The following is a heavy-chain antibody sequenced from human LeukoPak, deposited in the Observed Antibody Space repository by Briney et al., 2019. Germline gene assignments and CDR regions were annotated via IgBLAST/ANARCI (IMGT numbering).Heavy chain of an antibody. CDR2: IKGDGSEK. D-gene: IGHD1-26*01. V-gene: IGHV3-7*01. Sequence: AGGSLRLSCAASGFTFSSYAMSWVRQAPEKGLEWVATIKGDGSEKFHVDSVKGRITISRDNANNSLSLQMNSLRVEDTAVYYCARDRSYYGDAFDVWGQGTKVTVSS. CDR3: ARDRSYYGDAFDV. J-gene: IGHJ3*01. CDR1: GFTFSSYA.